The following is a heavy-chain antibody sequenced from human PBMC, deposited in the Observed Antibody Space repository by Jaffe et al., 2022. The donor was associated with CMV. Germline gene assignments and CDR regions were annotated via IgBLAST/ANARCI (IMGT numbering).Heavy chain of an antibody. D-gene: IGHD6-6*01. J-gene: IGHJ4*02. CDR3: AKALYSSSSGPSGG. V-gene: IGHV3-30*18. CDR2: ISYDGSNK. CDR1: GFTFSSYG. Sequence: QVQLVESGGGVVQPGRSLRLSCAASGFTFSSYGMHWVRQAPGKGLEWVAVISYDGSNKYYADSVKGRFTISRDNSKNTLYLQMNSLRAEDTAVYYCAKALYSSSSGPSGGWGQGTLVTVSS.